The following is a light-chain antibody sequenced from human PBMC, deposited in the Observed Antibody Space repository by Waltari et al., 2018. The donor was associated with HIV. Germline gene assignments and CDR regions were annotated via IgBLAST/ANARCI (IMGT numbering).Light chain of an antibody. CDR3: YSTDNNGGRGV. CDR2: KDN. V-gene: IGLV3-10*01. J-gene: IGLJ2*01. Sequence: SYELTQPPSVSVSPGQTARNTCTGDALPKRYCYWYQQKAGQAPVLVIYKDNKRPSGITERFSGSSSGTMATLTISGAQVEDEADYYCYSTDNNGGRGVFGGGTKVSVL. CDR1: ALPKRY.